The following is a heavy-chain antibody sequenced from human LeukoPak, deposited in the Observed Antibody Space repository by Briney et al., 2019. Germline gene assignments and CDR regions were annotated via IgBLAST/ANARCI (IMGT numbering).Heavy chain of an antibody. J-gene: IGHJ4*02. D-gene: IGHD6-19*01. CDR3: ARDYGYSSGCDY. CDR1: GYTFTSYY. CDR2: INPNSGGT. Sequence: SXXVSCKASGYTFTSYYMHWVRQAPGQGLEWMGWINPNSGGTNYAQKFQGRVTMTRDTSISTAYMELSRLRSDDTAVYYCARDYGYSSGCDYWGQGTLVTVSS. V-gene: IGHV1-2*02.